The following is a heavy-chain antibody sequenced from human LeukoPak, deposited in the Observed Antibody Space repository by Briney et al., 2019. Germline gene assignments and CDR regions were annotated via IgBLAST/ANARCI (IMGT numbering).Heavy chain of an antibody. Sequence: SSETLSLTCAVYGGSFSGYYWSWIRQPPGKGLEWIGEINHSGSTNYNPSLKSRVTISVDTSKNQFSLKLSSVTAADTAVYYCATSGGLSSSSFDYWGQGTLVTVSS. V-gene: IGHV4-34*01. D-gene: IGHD6-6*01. CDR3: ATSGGLSSSSFDY. CDR2: INHSGST. J-gene: IGHJ4*02. CDR1: GGSFSGYY.